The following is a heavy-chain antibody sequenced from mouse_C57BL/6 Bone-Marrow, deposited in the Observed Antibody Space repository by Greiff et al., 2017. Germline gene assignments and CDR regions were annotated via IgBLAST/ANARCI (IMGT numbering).Heavy chain of an antibody. CDR1: GYTFTSYG. CDR3: ARLADY. V-gene: IGHV1-81*01. Sequence: QVQLQQSGAELARPGASVKLSCKASGYTFTSYGISWVKQRTGQGLEWIGMIHPNSGSTNYNEKFKSKATLTVDKSSSTAYMQLSSLTSEDSAVYYCARLADYWGQGTSVTVSS. J-gene: IGHJ4*01. CDR2: IHPNSGST.